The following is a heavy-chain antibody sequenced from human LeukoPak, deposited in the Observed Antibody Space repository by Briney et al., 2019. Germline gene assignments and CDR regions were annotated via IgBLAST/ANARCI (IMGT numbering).Heavy chain of an antibody. J-gene: IGHJ4*02. CDR1: GFTFSTYW. Sequence: GGSLRLSCAASGFTFSTYWMTWVRQAPGKGLEWVANMNQDGSQKFYVDSVKGRFTISRDNAKNSVYLQMNNLRAEDTALYYCARDNDRKDDSWGQGTLVTVSS. CDR3: ARDNDRKDDS. V-gene: IGHV3-7*01. CDR2: MNQDGSQK. D-gene: IGHD2-8*01.